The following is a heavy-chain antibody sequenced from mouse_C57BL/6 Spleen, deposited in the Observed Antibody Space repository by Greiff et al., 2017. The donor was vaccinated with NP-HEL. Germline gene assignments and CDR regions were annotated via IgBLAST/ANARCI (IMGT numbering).Heavy chain of an antibody. D-gene: IGHD2-3*01. J-gene: IGHJ3*01. CDR2: IDPSDSYT. CDR1: GYTFTSYW. V-gene: IGHV1-69*01. Sequence: QVQLKQPGAELVMPGASVKLSCKASGYTFTSYWMHWVKQRPGQGLEWIGEIDPSDSYTNYNQKFKGKSTLTVDKSSSTAYMQLSSLTSEDSAVYYCARSGDGSAYWGQGTLVTVSA. CDR3: ARSGDGSAY.